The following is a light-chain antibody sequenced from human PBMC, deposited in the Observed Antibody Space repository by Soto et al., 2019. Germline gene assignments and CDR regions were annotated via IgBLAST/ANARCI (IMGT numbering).Light chain of an antibody. V-gene: IGLV2-8*02. CDR2: EAN. Sequence: TQPPSASTSPEQSVTISCPGTSSDIGTHGYVSWYQQNPGKAPKLMLYEANQRPSGVPDRFSGSKSGNTASLTVSGLQAEDEANYYCSSYAGGNNWVFGGGTKVTVL. J-gene: IGLJ3*02. CDR1: SSDIGTHGY. CDR3: SSYAGGNNWV.